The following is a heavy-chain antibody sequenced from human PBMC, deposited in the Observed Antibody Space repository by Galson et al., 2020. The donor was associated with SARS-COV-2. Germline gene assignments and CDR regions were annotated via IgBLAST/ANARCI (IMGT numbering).Heavy chain of an antibody. V-gene: IGHV3-23*01. J-gene: IGHJ6*02. D-gene: IGHD3-9*01. CDR2: ISGSGVTR. Sequence: GSLRLSCAASGFTFSSYAMSWVRQAPGKGLEWVSGISGSGVTRYYADSVKGRFTISRDNSKNTMYLQMYSLRAEDTAVYYCAKWETRYYDILTGYYGVDYYYYYGMDVWGQGTTVTVSS. CDR3: AKWETRYYDILTGYYGVDYYYYYGMDV. CDR1: GFTFSSYA.